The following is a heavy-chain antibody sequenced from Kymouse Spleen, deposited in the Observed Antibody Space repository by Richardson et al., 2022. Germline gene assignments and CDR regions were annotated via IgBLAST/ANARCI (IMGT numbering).Heavy chain of an antibody. Sequence: QLQLQESGPGLVKPSETLSLTCTVSGGSISSSSYYWGWIRQPPGKGLEWIGSIYYSGSTYYNPSLKSRVTISVDTSKNQFSLKLSSVTAADTAVYYCASRIAAYYYGMDVWGQGTTVTVSS. J-gene: IGHJ6*02. D-gene: IGHD6-6*01. CDR1: GGSISSSSYY. CDR2: IYYSGST. CDR3: ASRIAAYYYGMDV. V-gene: IGHV4-39*01.